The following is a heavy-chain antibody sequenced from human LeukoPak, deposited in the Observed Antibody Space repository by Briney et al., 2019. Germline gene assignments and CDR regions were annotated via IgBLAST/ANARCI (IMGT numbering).Heavy chain of an antibody. CDR2: IIPIFGTA. CDR1: GGTCSSYA. J-gene: IGHJ6*03. V-gene: IGHV1-69*13. D-gene: IGHD2-2*01. CDR3: ARDLGYCSSTSCPLNYMDV. Sequence: SVKVSCKASGGTCSSYAISWVRQAPGQGLEWMGGIIPIFGTANYAQKFQGRVTITADESTSTAYMELSSLRSEDTAVYYCARDLGYCSSTSCPLNYMDVWGKGTTVTVSS.